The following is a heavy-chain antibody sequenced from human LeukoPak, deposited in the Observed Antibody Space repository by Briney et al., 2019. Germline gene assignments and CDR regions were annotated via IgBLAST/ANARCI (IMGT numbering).Heavy chain of an antibody. CDR2: ISSSSSTI. D-gene: IGHD3-16*01. CDR3: ARAGVTFGGPSWFDP. Sequence: GGSLRLSCAASGFTFSSYSMNWVRQAPGKGLEWVSYISSSSSTIYYADSVKGRFTISRDNAKNSLYLQMNSLRAEDTAVYYCARAGVTFGGPSWFDPWGQGTLVTVSS. V-gene: IGHV3-48*04. J-gene: IGHJ5*02. CDR1: GFTFSSYS.